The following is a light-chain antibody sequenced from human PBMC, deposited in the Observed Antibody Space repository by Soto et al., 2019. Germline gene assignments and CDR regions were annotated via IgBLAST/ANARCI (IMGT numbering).Light chain of an antibody. V-gene: IGKV4-1*01. CDR2: WAS. J-gene: IGKJ3*01. CDR3: QQYFITPLFT. CDR1: QSVLFSSNNKNY. Sequence: DLVMTQSPDSLAVSLGERATINCKSSQSVLFSSNNKNYLAWYQQKPGQPPKLLIYWASTRESGVPDRFSGSGSGTDFTLTISSLQAEDVAVYYCQQYFITPLFTFGPGTKVEIK.